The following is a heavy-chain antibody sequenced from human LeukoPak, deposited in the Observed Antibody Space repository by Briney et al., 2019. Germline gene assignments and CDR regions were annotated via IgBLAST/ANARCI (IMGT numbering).Heavy chain of an antibody. J-gene: IGHJ4*02. D-gene: IGHD3-10*01. Sequence: SGTLFLPFAVSGGSHHSGGYSWGWGPEPPGKGQGRDGYIYHSGSTYYNPSLKSRVTISVDRSKNQFSLKLSSVTAADTAVYYCAREIGGSGSFDYWGQGTLVTVSS. CDR2: IYHSGST. CDR3: AREIGGSGSFDY. CDR1: GGSHHSGGYS. V-gene: IGHV4-30-2*01.